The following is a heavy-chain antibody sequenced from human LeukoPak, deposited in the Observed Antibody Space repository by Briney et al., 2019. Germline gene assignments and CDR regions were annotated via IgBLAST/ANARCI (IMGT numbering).Heavy chain of an antibody. CDR3: ARVGWELLNLHFDP. CDR1: GFTFSDKW. J-gene: IGHJ5*02. V-gene: IGHV3-7*03. D-gene: IGHD1-26*01. CDR2: IKKDGSQK. Sequence: GGSLRLSCVASGFTFSDKWMSWVRQAPGKGPEWVASIKKDGSQKYYVDSVKGRFTISRDNAQNSLYLEMSSLSVEDTAIYSCARVGWELLNLHFDPWGQGTLVTVSS.